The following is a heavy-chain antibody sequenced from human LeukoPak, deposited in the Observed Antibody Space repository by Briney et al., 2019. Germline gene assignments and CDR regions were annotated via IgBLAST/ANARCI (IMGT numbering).Heavy chain of an antibody. J-gene: IGHJ4*02. CDR2: ISAYNGNT. CDR3: ARILRYFDWSMTG. CDR1: GGTFSSYA. Sequence: ASVKVSCKASGGTFSSYAISWVRQAPGQGLEWMGWISAYNGNTNYAQKLQGRVTMTTDTSTSTAYMELRSLRSDDTAVYYCARILRYFDWSMTGWGQGTLVTVSS. V-gene: IGHV1-18*01. D-gene: IGHD3-9*01.